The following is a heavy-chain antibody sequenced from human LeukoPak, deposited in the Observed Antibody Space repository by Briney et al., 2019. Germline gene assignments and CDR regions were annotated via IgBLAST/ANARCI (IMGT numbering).Heavy chain of an antibody. J-gene: IGHJ3*02. CDR1: GYTFTNYG. Sequence: ASVKVSCKASGYTFTNYGITWVRQAPGQGLEWMGWISAYNGNTNYAQKLQGSITMTTDTSTTTAYMELRSLRSDDTAVYYCARRSTHFYDTNGLNDAFDMWGQGTMVTVSS. CDR3: ARRSTHFYDTNGLNDAFDM. CDR2: ISAYNGNT. D-gene: IGHD2-8*01. V-gene: IGHV1-18*01.